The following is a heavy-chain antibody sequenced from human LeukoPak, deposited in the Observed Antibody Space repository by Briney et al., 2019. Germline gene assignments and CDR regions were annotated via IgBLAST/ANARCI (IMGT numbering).Heavy chain of an antibody. CDR1: VFTFSSYC. CDR3: ARGAFLGGGYYFDY. Sequence: GGSLRLSCGASVFTFSSYCMSWVRQAPGKGLECLANINQDGGGRSYVDSVKGRFTISRDNAKNSQYLQMNSLRAEDTAVYYCARGAFLGGGYYFDYWGQGTLVTVSS. CDR2: INQDGGGR. J-gene: IGHJ4*02. D-gene: IGHD3-10*01. V-gene: IGHV3-7*04.